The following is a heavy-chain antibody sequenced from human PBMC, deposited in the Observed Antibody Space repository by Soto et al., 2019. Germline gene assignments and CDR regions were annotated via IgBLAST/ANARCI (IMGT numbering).Heavy chain of an antibody. V-gene: IGHV1-69*13. J-gene: IGHJ4*02. CDR1: GGTFSSYA. CDR2: IIPIFGTA. CDR3: ARDRKEYSSSSFDY. Sequence: ASVKVSCKASGGTFSSYAISWVRQAPGQGLEWMGGIIPIFGTANYAQKFQGRVTITADESTSTAYMELSSLRSEDTAVYYCARDRKEYSSSSFDYWGQGTLVTVSS. D-gene: IGHD6-6*01.